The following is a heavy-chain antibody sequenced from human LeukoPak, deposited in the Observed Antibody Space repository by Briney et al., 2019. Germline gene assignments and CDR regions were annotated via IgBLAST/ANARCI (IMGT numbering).Heavy chain of an antibody. J-gene: IGHJ4*02. CDR3: AKGVRYCSGGSCPGSVDY. Sequence: GGSLRLSCAASGFTFSSYSMNWVRQAPGKGLEWVSSISSSSSYIYYADSVKGRFTISRDNAKNSLYLQMNSLRAEDTAVYYCAKGVRYCSGGSCPGSVDYWGQGTLVTVSS. CDR2: ISSSSSYI. CDR1: GFTFSSYS. V-gene: IGHV3-21*01. D-gene: IGHD2-15*01.